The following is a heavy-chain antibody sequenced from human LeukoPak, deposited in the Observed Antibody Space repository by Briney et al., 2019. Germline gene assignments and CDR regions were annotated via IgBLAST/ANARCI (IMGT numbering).Heavy chain of an antibody. J-gene: IGHJ4*02. CDR1: GFTFGTYA. CDR3: AKQVGSGYGRDYFDH. D-gene: IGHD5-12*01. V-gene: IGHV3-23*01. CDR2: ISNGAGAT. Sequence: QPGGSLRLSCAASGFTFGTYAMSWVRQAPGKGLEWVSLISNGAGATYYADSVKGRFIISRDNSKNTLYLQMSSLRVGDTALYYCAKQVGSGYGRDYFDHWGQGVLVTVSS.